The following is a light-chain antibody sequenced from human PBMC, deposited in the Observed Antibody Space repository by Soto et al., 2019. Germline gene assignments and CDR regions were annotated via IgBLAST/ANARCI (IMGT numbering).Light chain of an antibody. CDR1: SSNIGAGYD. CDR2: GNS. V-gene: IGLV1-40*01. J-gene: IGLJ3*02. Sequence: QSALTQPPSVSGAPGQRVTISCTGSSSNIGAGYDVHWYQRLPGTAPKLLIYGNSNRPSGVPDRFSGSKSGTSASLAITGLQAEDEAEYYCQSYDSSLSGSVFGGGTKVTVL. CDR3: QSYDSSLSGSV.